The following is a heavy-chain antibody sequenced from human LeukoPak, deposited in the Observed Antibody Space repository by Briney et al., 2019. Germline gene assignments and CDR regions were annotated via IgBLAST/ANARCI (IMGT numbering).Heavy chain of an antibody. J-gene: IGHJ5*02. D-gene: IGHD3-10*02. CDR3: TRENYVPDS. CDR2: MSGGGGST. V-gene: IGHV3-23*01. CDR1: GFTFSSYG. Sequence: QTGGSLRLSCAASGFTFSSYGMSWVRQAPGKGLEWVSVMSGGGGSTYDADSVKGRFTISRDDARNSLFLQMNGLRVDDTAVYYCTRENYVPDSWGQGTLVTVSS.